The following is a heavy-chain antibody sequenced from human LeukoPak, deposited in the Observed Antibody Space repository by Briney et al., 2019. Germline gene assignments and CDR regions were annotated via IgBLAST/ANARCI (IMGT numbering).Heavy chain of an antibody. CDR1: GGSISSGDYY. J-gene: IGHJ4*02. CDR2: IYNSGST. CDR3: ARSQHWGYEY. V-gene: IGHV4-30-4*01. Sequence: SETLSLTCTVSGGSISSGDYYWSWIRQPPGKGLEWIGYIYNSGSTYYNPSLKSRVAISVDTSKNQFSLKLSSVTAADTAVYYCARSQHWGYEYWGQGTLVTVSS. D-gene: IGHD7-27*01.